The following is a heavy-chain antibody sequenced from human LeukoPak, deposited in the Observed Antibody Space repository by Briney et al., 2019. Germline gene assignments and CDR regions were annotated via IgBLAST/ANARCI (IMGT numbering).Heavy chain of an antibody. Sequence: PSETLSLTCAVSGYSINSGYYWGWLRQPPGKGLEWIGSIYHSGSTYYNPSLKSRVTISVDTSKNQFSLKLSSVTAADTAVYYCARVKRISNWFDPWGQGTLVTVSS. CDR2: IYHSGST. CDR1: GYSINSGYY. J-gene: IGHJ5*02. D-gene: IGHD2-15*01. CDR3: ARVKRISNWFDP. V-gene: IGHV4-38-2*01.